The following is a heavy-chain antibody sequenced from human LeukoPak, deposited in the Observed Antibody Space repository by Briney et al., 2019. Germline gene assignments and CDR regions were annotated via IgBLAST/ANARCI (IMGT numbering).Heavy chain of an antibody. CDR3: ARGGGDEAFDI. CDR2: IWYDGSDQ. J-gene: IGHJ3*02. CDR1: GFTFSGFV. Sequence: GGSLRRSCAACGFTFSGFVMHWVRQAPGKGLEWVALIWYDGSDQYYADSVKGRFTISRDNSKNTLYLQMNSLRAEDTAVYYCARGGGDEAFDIWGQGTMVTVSS. D-gene: IGHD5-12*01. V-gene: IGHV3-33*01.